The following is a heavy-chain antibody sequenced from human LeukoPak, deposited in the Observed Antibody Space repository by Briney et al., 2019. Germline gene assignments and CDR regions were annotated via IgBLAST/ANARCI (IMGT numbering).Heavy chain of an antibody. D-gene: IGHD6-13*01. CDR2: INHSGST. CDR1: GGSFSGYY. CDR3: ARAFYSSSWYHKEDFFDY. V-gene: IGHV4-34*01. Sequence: SETLSLTCAVYGGSFSGYYWSWIRQPPGKGLEWIGEINHSGSTNYNPSLKSRVTISADMSKNQLSLKLTSVTAADTAVYYCARAFYSSSWYHKEDFFDYWGQGTPVTVSS. J-gene: IGHJ4*02.